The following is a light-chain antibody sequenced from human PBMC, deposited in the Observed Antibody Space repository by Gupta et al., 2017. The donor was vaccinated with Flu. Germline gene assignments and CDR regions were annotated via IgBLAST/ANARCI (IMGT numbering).Light chain of an antibody. V-gene: IGLV2-14*01. CDR2: CVT. J-gene: IGLJ2*01. CDR1: SSDIGSYNY. CDR3: SSCISSSTLV. Sequence: QSALTQPASVSGSPGQSITISCTGTSSDIGSYNYVSWYQQHPGQAPKLLIYCVTNRPSGVSNRFSASKSGGTASLIISGLQAEDEAGYYCSSCISSSTLVFGGGTELTVL.